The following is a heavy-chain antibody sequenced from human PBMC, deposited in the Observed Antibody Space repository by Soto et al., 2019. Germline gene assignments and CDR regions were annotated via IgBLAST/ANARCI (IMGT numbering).Heavy chain of an antibody. CDR1: GFTFSDYY. CDR2: ISSSSSYT. J-gene: IGHJ6*02. Sequence: SLLLSCAASGFTFSDYYMSWIRQAPGKGLEWVSYISSSSSYTNYADSVKGRFTISRDNAKNSLYLQMNSLRAEDTAVYYCARDLGWYSSSSDYYYYGMDVWGQGTTVTVSS. V-gene: IGHV3-11*06. D-gene: IGHD6-6*01. CDR3: ARDLGWYSSSSDYYYYGMDV.